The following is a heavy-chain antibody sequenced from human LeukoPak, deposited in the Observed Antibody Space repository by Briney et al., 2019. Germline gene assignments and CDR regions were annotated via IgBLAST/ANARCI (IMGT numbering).Heavy chain of an antibody. J-gene: IGHJ4*02. V-gene: IGHV3-23*01. CDR3: AKELEAPYRSVAGGAGGY. D-gene: IGHD6-19*01. Sequence: GGSLRLSCAASGFTFSSYAMSWVRQAPGKGLEWVSAISGSGGSTYYADSVKGRFTISRDNSKNTLYLQMNSLRAEDTAVYYCAKELEAPYRSVAGGAGGYWGQGTLVTVSS. CDR2: ISGSGGST. CDR1: GFTFSSYA.